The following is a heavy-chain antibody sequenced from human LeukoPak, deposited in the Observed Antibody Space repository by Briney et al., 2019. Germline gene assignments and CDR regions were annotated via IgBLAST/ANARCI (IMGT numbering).Heavy chain of an antibody. J-gene: IGHJ4*02. CDR1: GYTFTSYY. CDR2: INPSGGST. Sequence: ASVKVSCKSSGYTFTSYYMYWVRQAPGQGLEWMGIINPSGGSTGYAQKFQGRVTMTRDTSTSTVYMELSSLRSEDTAVYYCARDSGMARGTVDYWGQGTLVTVSS. V-gene: IGHV1-46*01. CDR3: ARDSGMARGTVDY. D-gene: IGHD3-10*01.